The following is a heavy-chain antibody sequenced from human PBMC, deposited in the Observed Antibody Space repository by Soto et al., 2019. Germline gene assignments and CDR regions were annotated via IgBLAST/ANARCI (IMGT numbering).Heavy chain of an antibody. D-gene: IGHD3-22*01. CDR3: ARGPTDYSDNSGNYFLDY. CDR2: ISTYNGNT. J-gene: IGHJ4*02. Sequence: QVQLVQSGAEVKKPGASVKVSCKASGYTFNTYGMSWVRQAPGQGLDWMGWISTYNGNTKYAERLQGRVTMTTDTSTSTAYMAVSNLRSDDTAVYYCARGPTDYSDNSGNYFLDYWGQGTLVTVSS. CDR1: GYTFNTYG. V-gene: IGHV1-18*01.